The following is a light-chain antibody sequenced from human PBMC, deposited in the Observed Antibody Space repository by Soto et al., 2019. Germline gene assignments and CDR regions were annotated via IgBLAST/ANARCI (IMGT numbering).Light chain of an antibody. J-gene: IGKJ2*01. V-gene: IGKV2-30*02. Sequence: DVLMTQSPLSLPVTLGQPASISCKSSQSLVHSDGNTYLNWFHQRPGQSPRRLIYKVSSRDSGVPDRFSGSGSGTDFTLKISRVEAEDVGVYYRMQETYWPPYSFDQGNKVEIK. CDR3: MQETYWPPYS. CDR2: KVS. CDR1: QSLVHSDGNTY.